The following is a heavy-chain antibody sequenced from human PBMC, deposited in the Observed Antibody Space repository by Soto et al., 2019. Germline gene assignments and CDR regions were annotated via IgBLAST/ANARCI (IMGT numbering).Heavy chain of an antibody. CDR2: IIPILGIA. Sequence: VASVKVSCKASGGTFSSYTISLVRQAPGQGLEWMGRIIPILGIANYAQKFQGRVTITADKSTSTAYMELSSLRSEDTAVYYCARNRIRTTGYYYYYMEVWGKGTTVTVSS. V-gene: IGHV1-69*02. D-gene: IGHD4-4*01. CDR1: GGTFSSYT. CDR3: ARNRIRTTGYYYYYMEV. J-gene: IGHJ6*03.